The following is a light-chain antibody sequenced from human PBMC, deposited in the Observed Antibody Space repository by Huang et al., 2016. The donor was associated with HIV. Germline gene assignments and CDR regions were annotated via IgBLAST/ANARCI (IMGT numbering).Light chain of an antibody. V-gene: IGKV1-39*01. Sequence: DIQMTQSPSSLSASVGDRFTITCRASQPINNYLNWDQQKPGKAPKCLIYAASSLQSGVPSTFSGSGSGTDFTLIISSLQPEDFATYYCQQSYSTPRTFGQGTKVEIK. CDR2: AAS. CDR3: QQSYSTPRT. J-gene: IGKJ1*01. CDR1: QPINNY.